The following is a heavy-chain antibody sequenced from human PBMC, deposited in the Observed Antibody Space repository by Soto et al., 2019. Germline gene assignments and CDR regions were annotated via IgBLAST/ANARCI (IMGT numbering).Heavy chain of an antibody. D-gene: IGHD1-1*01. J-gene: IGHJ4*02. CDR3: ARAPRYGGTFDY. V-gene: IGHV3-13*01. CDR2: IGTAGDT. CDR1: EFTFSIYD. Sequence: WGSLRISCASSEFTFSIYDMPWVRQATGKGLDWVSAIGTAGDTYYPGSVKGRFTISRENAKNSLYLQMNSLRAGDTAVYYCARAPRYGGTFDYWGQGTMVTVSS.